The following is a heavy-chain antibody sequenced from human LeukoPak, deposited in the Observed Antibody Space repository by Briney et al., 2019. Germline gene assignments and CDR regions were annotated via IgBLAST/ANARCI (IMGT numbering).Heavy chain of an antibody. CDR3: ARDLDFYATDY. Sequence: GGSLRLSCAASGFSLSSYWMSWVRQAPGKGLEWVANIGKDGTGNHYVDSVKGRFTISRDNAKNSLYLEMNSLRADDTAVYYCARDLDFYATDYWGQGTLVTVSS. CDR1: GFSLSSYW. D-gene: IGHD2/OR15-2a*01. CDR2: IGKDGTGN. J-gene: IGHJ4*02. V-gene: IGHV3-7*01.